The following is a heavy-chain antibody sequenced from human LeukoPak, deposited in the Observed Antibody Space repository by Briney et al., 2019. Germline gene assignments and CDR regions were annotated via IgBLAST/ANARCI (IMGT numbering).Heavy chain of an antibody. CDR2: ILDDGRI. CDR1: GLTVSTTS. V-gene: IGHV3-53*01. J-gene: IGHJ3*01. Sequence: GGSLRLSCAASGLTVSTTSMTWVRQAPGKGLEWVSDILDDGRIYYADSVKGRFTISRDHSQNKVNLQMDNLRAEDAAVYYCGSYRRAYDVWGQGTVVTVAS. D-gene: IGHD1-26*01. CDR3: GSYRRAYDV.